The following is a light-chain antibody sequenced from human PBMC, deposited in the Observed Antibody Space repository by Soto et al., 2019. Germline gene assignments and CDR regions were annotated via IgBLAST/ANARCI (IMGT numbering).Light chain of an antibody. Sequence: QSVLTQPPSVSGAPGQRVTISCTGSSSNIGAGYDVHWYQQLPGTAPKLLIYGNSNRPSGVPDRFSGSKSGTSASLAITGAQGEEEAGYYCQVSDHRLGGYVFRTGTKVTVL. CDR3: QVSDHRLGGYV. J-gene: IGLJ1*01. CDR2: GNS. CDR1: SSNIGAGYD. V-gene: IGLV1-40*01.